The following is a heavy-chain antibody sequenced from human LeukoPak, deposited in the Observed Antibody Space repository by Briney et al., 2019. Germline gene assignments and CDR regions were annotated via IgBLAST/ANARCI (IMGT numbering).Heavy chain of an antibody. D-gene: IGHD6-19*01. CDR1: GFSLSTTGVG. CDR2: IYWNDDK. V-gene: IGHV2-5*01. J-gene: IGHJ4*02. CDR3: VYRGEQWQVRGFDY. Sequence: SGPTLVNPTQTLTLTCTFSGFSLSTTGVGVGWIRQPPGKALEWLALIYWNDDKRYSPSLKSRLTITKDTSKNQVALTMTNMDPVDTATYYCVYRGEQWQVRGFDYWGQGTLVTVSS.